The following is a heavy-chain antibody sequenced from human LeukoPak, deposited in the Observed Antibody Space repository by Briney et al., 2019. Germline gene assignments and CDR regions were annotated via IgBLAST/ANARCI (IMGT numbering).Heavy chain of an antibody. J-gene: IGHJ4*02. CDR3: ARDGSASSAYYSAQYYFDY. Sequence: GGSLRLSCAASGFTFSTNYMSWVRQAPGKGLEWVSVIYTGGTTYYADSVRGRFTISRDNSKNTLYLQMNSLRAEDTAVYYCARDGSASSAYYSAQYYFDYWGQGTLVTVSS. D-gene: IGHD3-22*01. V-gene: IGHV3-53*01. CDR2: IYTGGTT. CDR1: GFTFSTNY.